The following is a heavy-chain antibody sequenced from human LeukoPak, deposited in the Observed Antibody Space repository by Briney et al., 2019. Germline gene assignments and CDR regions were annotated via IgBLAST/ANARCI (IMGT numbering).Heavy chain of an antibody. CDR3: ARDQEAFDY. V-gene: IGHV1-46*01. CDR2: IYPRDGST. Sequence: GASVKVSCKASGYSFTSNYIHWVRQAPGQGLEWMGMIYPRDGSTSYAQKFQGRVIVTRDTSTSTVHIELSGLRSEDTSVYYCARDQEAFDYWGQGTLVTVSS. J-gene: IGHJ4*02. CDR1: GYSFTSNY.